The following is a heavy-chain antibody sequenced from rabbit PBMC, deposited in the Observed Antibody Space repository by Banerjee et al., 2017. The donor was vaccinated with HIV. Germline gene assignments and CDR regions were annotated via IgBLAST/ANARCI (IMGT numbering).Heavy chain of an antibody. Sequence: QEQLVESGGGLVKPGASLTLTCTASGFSFSSGYWIDWVRQAPGKGLEWIGCILVGDGRTYYATWVNGRFTISKTSWTTVTLQMTSLTAADTATYFCARDGAGNSVSFDLWGPGTLVTVS. CDR3: ARDGAGNSVSFDL. V-gene: IGHV1S45*01. D-gene: IGHD8-1*01. J-gene: IGHJ4*01. CDR2: ILVGDGRT. CDR1: GFSFSSGYW.